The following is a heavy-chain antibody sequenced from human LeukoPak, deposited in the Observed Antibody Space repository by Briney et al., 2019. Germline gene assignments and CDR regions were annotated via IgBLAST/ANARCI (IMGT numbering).Heavy chain of an antibody. V-gene: IGHV3-23*01. CDR1: EFTFSDYA. CDR3: AKGKDC. J-gene: IGHJ4*02. Sequence: GGSLRLSCVASEFTFSDYAMSWVRQAPGKGLEWVSAITGSGGSTYYADSVKGRYTISRDNSKNTLYLQMNSLRADDTAVYYCAKGKDCWGQGTLVTVSS. CDR2: ITGSGGST.